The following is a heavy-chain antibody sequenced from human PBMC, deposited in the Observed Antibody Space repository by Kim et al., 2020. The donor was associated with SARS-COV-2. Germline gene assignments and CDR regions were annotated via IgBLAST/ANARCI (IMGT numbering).Heavy chain of an antibody. V-gene: IGHV3-30*18. CDR2: ISYDGSNK. CDR3: AKVLISAPSYYGMDV. Sequence: GGSLRLSCAASGFTFSSYGMHWVRQAPGKGLEWVAVISYDGSNKYYADSVKGRFTISRDNSKNTLYLQMNSLRAEDTAVYYCAKVLISAPSYYGMDVWGQGTTVTVSS. CDR1: GFTFSSYG. J-gene: IGHJ6*02. D-gene: IGHD3-10*01.